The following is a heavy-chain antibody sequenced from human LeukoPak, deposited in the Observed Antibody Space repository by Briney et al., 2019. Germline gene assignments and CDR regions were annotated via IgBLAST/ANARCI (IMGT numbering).Heavy chain of an antibody. D-gene: IGHD6-6*01. J-gene: IGHJ4*02. CDR1: GGSISAYY. V-gene: IGHV4-59*01. CDR2: IHYSGST. CDR3: ARFGTSSSRFFDQ. Sequence: SETLSLTCTVSGGSISAYYWSWMRQPPGKGLEWIGCIHYSGSTNYYPSLNSRVTIALDTSNNQFYVKLNSVTAADTAVYYCARFGTSSSRFFDQWGQGTLVTVSS.